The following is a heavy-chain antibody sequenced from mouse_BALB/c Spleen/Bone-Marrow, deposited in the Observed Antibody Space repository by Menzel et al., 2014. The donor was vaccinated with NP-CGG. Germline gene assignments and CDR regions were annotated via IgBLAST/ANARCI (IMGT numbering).Heavy chain of an antibody. V-gene: IGHV5-9-4*01. CDR2: ISSGGSYS. Sequence: DVMLVESGGGLVKPGGSLKVSCAASGFTFSSYAMSWVRQSPEKRLEWVAEISSGGSYSYYPDTVTGRFTISRDNAKNTLNLEMSSLRSGDTAMYYCVREGAYWGQGTLVTVSA. CDR1: GFTFSSYA. CDR3: VREGAY. J-gene: IGHJ3*01.